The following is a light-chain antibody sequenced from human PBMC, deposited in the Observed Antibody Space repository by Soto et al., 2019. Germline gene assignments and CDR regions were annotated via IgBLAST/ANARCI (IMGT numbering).Light chain of an antibody. J-gene: IGKJ1*01. CDR2: KAS. CDR3: QQYNSYPCT. V-gene: IGKV1-5*03. Sequence: DVQKTKYPSTLSATVGDRVTITCRASQSISSWLAWYQQKPGKAPKLLIYKASSLESGVPSRFSGSGSGTEFTLTISSLQPDDFATYYCQQYNSYPCTFGQGTKVEIK. CDR1: QSISSW.